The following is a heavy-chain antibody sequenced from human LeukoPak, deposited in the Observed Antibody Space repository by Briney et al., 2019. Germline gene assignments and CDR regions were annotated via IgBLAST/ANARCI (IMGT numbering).Heavy chain of an antibody. CDR2: ITPNADRA. Sequence: GGSLRLSCAASGFTFGSYGMSWVRQAPGKGLEWVSFITPNADRASYADSVKGRFTISRDNPRNTLYMQMNSLRDEDTGVYYCASTHGYYDGSGYWVQWGQGTLVTVSS. CDR1: GFTFGSYG. CDR3: ASTHGYYDGSGYWVQ. D-gene: IGHD3-22*01. V-gene: IGHV3-23*01. J-gene: IGHJ1*01.